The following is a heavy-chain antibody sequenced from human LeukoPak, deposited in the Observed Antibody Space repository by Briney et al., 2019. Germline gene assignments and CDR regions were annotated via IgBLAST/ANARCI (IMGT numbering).Heavy chain of an antibody. D-gene: IGHD2-15*01. Sequence: GASVKVSCKVSGYTLTELSMHWVRQAPGKGLEWMGGFDPEDGETIYAQKFQGRVTMTEDTSTDTAYMELSSLKSEDAAVYYCATDASIRRRGGFDYWGQGTLVTVSS. V-gene: IGHV1-24*01. J-gene: IGHJ4*02. CDR2: FDPEDGET. CDR3: ATDASIRRRGGFDY. CDR1: GYTLTELS.